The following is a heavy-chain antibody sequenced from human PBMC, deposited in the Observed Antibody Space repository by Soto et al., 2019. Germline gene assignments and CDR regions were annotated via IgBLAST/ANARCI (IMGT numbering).Heavy chain of an antibody. CDR3: ARVGPITMVRGVISDY. V-gene: IGHV1-46*03. J-gene: IGHJ4*02. D-gene: IGHD3-10*01. CDR1: GYTFTSYY. CDR2: INPSGGST. Sequence: QVQLVQSGAEVKKPGASVKVSCKASGYTFTSYYMHWVRQAPGQGLEWMGIINPSGGSTSYAQKFQGRVTMTRDTSTSPVYMELSSLRSEDTAVYYCARVGPITMVRGVISDYWGQGTLVTVSS.